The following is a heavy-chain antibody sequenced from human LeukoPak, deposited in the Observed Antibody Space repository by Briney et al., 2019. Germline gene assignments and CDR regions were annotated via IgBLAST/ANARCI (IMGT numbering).Heavy chain of an antibody. Sequence: GGSLRLSCAASGFTFSVYCMSWVRRAPGKGLEWVSILYSGSDTYYANSLKGRFTISRDTSKNILFLQMNALRAEDTAVYYCARVGDHFHWYLDLWGRGTLVTVSS. CDR2: LYSGSDT. V-gene: IGHV3-53*01. D-gene: IGHD3-10*01. CDR3: ARVGDHFHWYLDL. CDR1: GFTFSVYC. J-gene: IGHJ2*01.